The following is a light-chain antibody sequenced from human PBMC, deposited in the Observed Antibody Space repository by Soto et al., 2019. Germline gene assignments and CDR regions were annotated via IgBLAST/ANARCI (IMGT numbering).Light chain of an antibody. CDR3: QQYGSSPGT. Sequence: EIVLTQSPGTLSLAPGERATLSCRASQNVRGTYLGWYQQKPGQAPRLLIYDASRRATGIPDRFSGSGSGTDFTLTISRLEPEDFAVYYCQQYGSSPGTF. J-gene: IGKJ1*01. CDR1: QNVRGTY. V-gene: IGKV3-20*01. CDR2: DAS.